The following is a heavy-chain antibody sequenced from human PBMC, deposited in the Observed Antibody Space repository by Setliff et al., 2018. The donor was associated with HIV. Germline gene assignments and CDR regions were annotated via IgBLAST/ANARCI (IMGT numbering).Heavy chain of an antibody. CDR1: GGSISSSSYY. V-gene: IGHV4-39*07. CDR3: ARGRRRSSTPYYFDY. Sequence: ETLSLTCTVSGGSISSSSYYWGWVRQPPGKGLEWIGSIYYSGSTYYNPSLKSRVTISIDTSKSQFSLKLTSVSAADTAMYYCARGRRRSSTPYYFDYWSQGTLVTVSS. J-gene: IGHJ4*02. CDR2: IYYSGST.